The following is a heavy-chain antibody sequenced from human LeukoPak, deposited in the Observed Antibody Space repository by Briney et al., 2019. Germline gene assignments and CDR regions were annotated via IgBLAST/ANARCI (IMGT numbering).Heavy chain of an antibody. CDR3: SRGPTMKMDV. V-gene: IGHV3-21*01. CDR1: GFTFSTYS. Sequence: GGSLRLSCEASGFTFSTYSMNWVRQAPGKGLKWVSSINSRSSSIYYADSVKGRFTISRDNAKNSLYLQMNSLRAEDTAVYYCSRGPTMKMDVWGKGTTVTVSS. D-gene: IGHD3-22*01. J-gene: IGHJ6*04. CDR2: INSRSSSI.